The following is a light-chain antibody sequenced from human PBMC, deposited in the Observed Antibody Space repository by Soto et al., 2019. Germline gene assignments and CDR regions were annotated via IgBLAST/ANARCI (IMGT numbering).Light chain of an antibody. CDR2: RNN. CDR3: AAWDDSLSVVV. CDR1: SSNIGSNY. Sequence: QPVLTQPPSASGTPGQRVTISCSGSSSNIGSNYVYWYQQLPGTAPKLLIYRNNQRPSGVPDRFSGSKSGTSASLAISGLRSEGEADYYCAAWDDSLSVVVFGGGTKLTVL. V-gene: IGLV1-47*01. J-gene: IGLJ2*01.